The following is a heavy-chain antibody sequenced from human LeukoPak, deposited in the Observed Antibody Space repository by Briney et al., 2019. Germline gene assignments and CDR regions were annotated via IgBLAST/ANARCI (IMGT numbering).Heavy chain of an antibody. CDR3: ARGFLEWLSPLDYYMDV. V-gene: IGHV4-59*01. CDR1: GFSISGYY. J-gene: IGHJ6*03. Sequence: SETLSLTCTVSGFSISGYYLSWVRQPPGKGLEWIGYIYYSGSTNYKPSLKSRATIFLDKSKNQFSLKLSSVTAADTAVYYCARGFLEWLSPLDYYMDVWGKGTTVTVSS. D-gene: IGHD3-3*01. CDR2: IYYSGST.